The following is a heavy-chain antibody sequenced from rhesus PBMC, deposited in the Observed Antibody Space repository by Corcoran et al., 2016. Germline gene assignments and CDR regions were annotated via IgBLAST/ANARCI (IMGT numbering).Heavy chain of an antibody. J-gene: IGHJ2*01. CDR1: GGSISDSYY. CDR3: ARGGQSGYFDL. V-gene: IGHV4-92*01. Sequence: QVQLQESGPGLVKSSETLSLICTVSGGSISDSYYWNWIRQAPGKRLEWMGRIYGMGGSTNYNPSLKSRFTISRDTSKNHFSLKLTSVTAADTAVYYCARGGQSGYFDLWGPGTPITISS. D-gene: IGHD2-39*01. CDR2: IYGMGGST.